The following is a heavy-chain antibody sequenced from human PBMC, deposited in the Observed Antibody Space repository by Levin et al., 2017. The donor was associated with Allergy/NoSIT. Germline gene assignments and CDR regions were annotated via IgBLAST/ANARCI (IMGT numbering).Heavy chain of an antibody. J-gene: IGHJ6*02. D-gene: IGHD4-17*01. Sequence: SETLSLTCTVSGGSISSGGYYWSWIRQHPGKGLEWIGYIYYSGSTYYNPSLKSRVTISVDTSKNQFSLKLSSVTAADTAVYYCASSYGATEDYYYYGMDVWGQGTTVTVSS. V-gene: IGHV4-31*03. CDR3: ASSYGATEDYYYYGMDV. CDR2: IYYSGST. CDR1: GGSISSGGYY.